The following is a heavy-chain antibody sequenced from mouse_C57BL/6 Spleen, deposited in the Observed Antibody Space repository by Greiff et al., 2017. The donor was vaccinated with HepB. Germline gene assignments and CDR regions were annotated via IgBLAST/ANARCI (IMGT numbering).Heavy chain of an antibody. D-gene: IGHD3-2*02. Sequence: QVQLQQSGAELARPGASVKLSCKASGYTFTSYGISWVKQRTGQGLEWIGESYPRSGNTYYNEKFKGKATLTADKSSSTAYMELRSLTSEDSAVYFGARPSRAAQATKDYAMDYWGQGTSVTVSS. J-gene: IGHJ4*01. CDR1: GYTFTSYG. V-gene: IGHV1-81*01. CDR3: ARPSRAAQATKDYAMDY. CDR2: SYPRSGNT.